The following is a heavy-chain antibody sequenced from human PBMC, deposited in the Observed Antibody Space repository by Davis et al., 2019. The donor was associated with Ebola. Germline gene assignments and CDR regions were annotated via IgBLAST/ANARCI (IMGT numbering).Heavy chain of an antibody. CDR1: GGTFSSYT. Sequence: AASVKVSCKASGGTFSSYTISWVRQAPGQGLEWMGRIIPILGIANYAQKFQGRVTITADKSTSTAYMELSSLESEDTAVYYCARDTDIDAFDIWGQGTMVTVSS. CDR2: IIPILGIA. D-gene: IGHD4-17*01. CDR3: ARDTDIDAFDI. V-gene: IGHV1-69*04. J-gene: IGHJ3*02.